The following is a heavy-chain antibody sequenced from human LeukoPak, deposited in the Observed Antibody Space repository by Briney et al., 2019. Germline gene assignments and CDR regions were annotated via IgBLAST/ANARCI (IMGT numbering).Heavy chain of an antibody. CDR3: ARDPSDPEVVEHDYGGYSPTNYFDY. J-gene: IGHJ4*02. D-gene: IGHD4-17*01. Sequence: ASVKVSCKASGCTFSSYAISWVRQAPGQGLEWMGGIIPIFGTAKYAQKFQGRVTITADESTSTAYMELSSLRSEDTAVYYCARDPSDPEVVEHDYGGYSPTNYFDYWGQGTLVTVSS. CDR2: IIPIFGTA. CDR1: GCTFSSYA. V-gene: IGHV1-69*13.